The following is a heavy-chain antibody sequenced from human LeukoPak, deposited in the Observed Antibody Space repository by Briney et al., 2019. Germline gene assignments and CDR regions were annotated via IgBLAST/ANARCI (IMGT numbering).Heavy chain of an antibody. J-gene: IGHJ3*02. V-gene: IGHV3-23*01. CDR1: GFTFSSYA. CDR3: AKLADYYDSSGYHYVDDAFDI. D-gene: IGHD3-22*01. Sequence: GGSLRLSCAASGFTFSSYAMSWVRQAPGKGLEWVSAISGSGGSTYYADSVKGRFTISRDNSKNTLYLQMNSLRAEDTAVYYCAKLADYYDSSGYHYVDDAFDIWGQGTMVTVSS. CDR2: ISGSGGST.